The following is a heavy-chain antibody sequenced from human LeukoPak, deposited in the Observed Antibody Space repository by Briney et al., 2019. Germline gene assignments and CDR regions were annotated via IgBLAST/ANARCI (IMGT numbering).Heavy chain of an antibody. CDR1: GYTITELS. J-gene: IGHJ4*02. Sequence: ASVKVSCKVSGYTITELSMHWVRQAPGKGLEWMGGFDPEDGETIYAQKFQGRVTMTEDTSTNTAYMELSSLRSEDTAVYYCATAGYYAILTGYRHYFDYWGQGTLVTVSS. V-gene: IGHV1-24*01. CDR2: FDPEDGET. D-gene: IGHD3-9*01. CDR3: ATAGYYAILTGYRHYFDY.